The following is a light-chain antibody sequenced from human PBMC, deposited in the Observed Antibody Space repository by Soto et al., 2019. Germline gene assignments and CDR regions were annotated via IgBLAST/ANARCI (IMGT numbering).Light chain of an antibody. J-gene: IGKJ1*01. CDR2: GAS. CDR1: QSVSSSY. Sequence: EIELTQSPGTLSLSPWERATLSCRASQSVSSSYLAWYQQKPDQAPRLLIYGASSRATGIPDRFSGSGSGTDFTLTISRLEPEDFAVYYCQQYGSSPRTFGQGTKVDIK. CDR3: QQYGSSPRT. V-gene: IGKV3-20*01.